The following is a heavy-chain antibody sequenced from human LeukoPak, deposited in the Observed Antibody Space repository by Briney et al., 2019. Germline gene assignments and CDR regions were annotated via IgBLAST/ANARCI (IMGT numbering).Heavy chain of an antibody. Sequence: ASVKVSCKASGYTFTGYHIHWVRQAPGQGLEWMGRINPYSGDTNFAQKFQGRVTMTRDTSITTAYMDLSSLTPDDTAVYYCARDLKYYSSGWYPFEYWGQGTLVTVSS. CDR1: GYTFTGYH. CDR2: INPYSGDT. CDR3: ARDLKYYSSGWYPFEY. D-gene: IGHD6-19*01. J-gene: IGHJ4*02. V-gene: IGHV1-2*06.